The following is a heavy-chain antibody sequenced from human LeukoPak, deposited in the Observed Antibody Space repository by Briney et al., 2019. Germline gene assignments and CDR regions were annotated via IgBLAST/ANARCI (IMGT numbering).Heavy chain of an antibody. CDR3: ARPRDADSYYFDY. CDR2: IYPGDSDT. J-gene: IGHJ4*02. V-gene: IGHV5-51*01. Sequence: GESLKISCKGSGYSFTNYWIGWVRQMPGKGLEWMGIIYPGDSDTRYSPPFQGQVTISADTSISTSYLQWSSLRASDTAMYYCARPRDADSYYFDYWGQGTLVTVSS. CDR1: GYSFTNYW. D-gene: IGHD5-24*01.